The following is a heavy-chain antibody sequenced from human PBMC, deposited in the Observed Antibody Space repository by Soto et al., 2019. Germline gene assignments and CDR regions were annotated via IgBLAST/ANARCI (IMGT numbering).Heavy chain of an antibody. CDR1: GCTFSSYA. CDR3: ARELAYCGGDCYTNDYYYYGMDV. CDR2: IRGSGGSK. J-gene: IGHJ6*02. V-gene: IGHV3-23*01. Sequence: GGSLRLSCASSGCTFSSYAMSLVRQAPGKGLEWVSAIRGSGGSKYYADSVKGRFTISRDNSKNTLYLQMNSLRAEDTAVYYCARELAYCGGDCYTNDYYYYGMDVWGQGTTVTVSS. D-gene: IGHD2-21*02.